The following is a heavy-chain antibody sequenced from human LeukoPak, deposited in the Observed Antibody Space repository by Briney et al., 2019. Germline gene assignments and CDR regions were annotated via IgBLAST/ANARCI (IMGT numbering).Heavy chain of an antibody. CDR1: GGSLSSSHYY. D-gene: IGHD3-10*01. Sequence: SETLSLTCTVSGGSLSSSHYYWGWIRQTPGKGLECVGTIYYSGTTYYNPSLENRDTISEDTSKNQFSLTLRSVTAADTAVYYCARQISDYYYYYIDVWGKGTTVTVSS. CDR2: IYYSGTT. CDR3: ARQISDYYYYYIDV. V-gene: IGHV4-39*01. J-gene: IGHJ6*03.